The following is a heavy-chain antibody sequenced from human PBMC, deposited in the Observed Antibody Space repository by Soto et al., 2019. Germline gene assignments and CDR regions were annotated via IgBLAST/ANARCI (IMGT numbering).Heavy chain of an antibody. V-gene: IGHV3-30*18. CDR1: GFTFSTYA. Sequence: QVQLVESGGGVVQPGRSLRLSCAASGFTFSTYAMHWVRQAPGKGLEWVALISYDGSNTYYADSVKGRLTISRDNSKSTLYLQINSLRAEDTAVYYCAKQLAYCGGDCSPTYYYYSYGMDVWGQGTTVTVSS. CDR3: AKQLAYCGGDCSPTYYYYSYGMDV. CDR2: ISYDGSNT. D-gene: IGHD2-21*02. J-gene: IGHJ6*02.